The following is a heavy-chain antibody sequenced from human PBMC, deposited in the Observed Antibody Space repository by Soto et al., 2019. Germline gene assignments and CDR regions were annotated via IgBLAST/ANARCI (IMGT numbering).Heavy chain of an antibody. V-gene: IGHV1-69*13. Sequence: ASVKVSCKASGGTFSSYAISWVRQAPGQGLEWMGGIIPIFGTANYAQKFQGRVTITADESTSTAYMELSSLRSEDTAVYYCAKADIVATITHYGMDVWGQGPTVTVS. CDR1: GGTFSSYA. CDR3: AKADIVATITHYGMDV. D-gene: IGHD5-12*01. J-gene: IGHJ6*02. CDR2: IIPIFGTA.